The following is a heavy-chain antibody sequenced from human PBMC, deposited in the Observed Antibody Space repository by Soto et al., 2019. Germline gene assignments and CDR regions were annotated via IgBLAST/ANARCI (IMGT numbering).Heavy chain of an antibody. Sequence: GASLNSSVKCPRVKVTNYWISWDRQKPGKGLEWMGNIDPVDSYANYSPSFQGHVTFSVDTSISTAYLQWSSLKASDTAMYFCARIESIARNWSDPWGQGTLVTVSS. CDR2: IDPVDSYA. V-gene: IGHV5-10-1*01. D-gene: IGHD6-13*01. J-gene: IGHJ5*02. CDR1: RVKVTNYW. CDR3: ARIESIARNWSDP.